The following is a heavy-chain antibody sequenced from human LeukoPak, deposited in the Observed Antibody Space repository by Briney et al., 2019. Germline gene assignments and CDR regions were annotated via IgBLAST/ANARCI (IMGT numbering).Heavy chain of an antibody. CDR2: ISSNGGST. CDR1: GFTFSSYA. D-gene: IGHD3-10*01. V-gene: IGHV3-64*01. Sequence: GTLRLSCAASGFTFSSYAMHWVRQAPGKGLEYVSAISSNGGSTYYANSVKGRFTISRDNSKNTLYLQMGSLRAEDTAVYYCAKGSLMVRGVEQHWGQGTLVTVSS. CDR3: AKGSLMVRGVEQH. J-gene: IGHJ4*02.